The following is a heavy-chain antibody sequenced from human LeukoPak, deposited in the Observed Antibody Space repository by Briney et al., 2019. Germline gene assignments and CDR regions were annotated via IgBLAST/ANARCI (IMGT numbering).Heavy chain of an antibody. CDR1: GFTFSSYG. CDR3: ARETVEPFYDFWSGLSDTIDY. CDR2: IKSKTHGGTT. Sequence: GGSLRLSCAASGFTFSSYGMSWVRQAPGKGPEWVGRIKSKTHGGTTDYAAPVKGRFSISRDDSKNMMYLQMNSLKTEDTAVYYCARETVEPFYDFWSGLSDTIDYWGQGTLVTVSS. D-gene: IGHD3-3*01. V-gene: IGHV3-15*01. J-gene: IGHJ4*02.